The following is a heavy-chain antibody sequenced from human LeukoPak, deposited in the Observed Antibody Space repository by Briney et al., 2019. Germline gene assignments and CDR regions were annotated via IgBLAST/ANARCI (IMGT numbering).Heavy chain of an antibody. CDR3: ARGGDRPLYCSGGSCYDSGDPTAFDY. CDR1: GGSFSGYY. J-gene: IGHJ4*02. Sequence: SETLSLTCAVYGGSFSGYYWSWIRQPPGKGLGWIGEINHSGSTNYNPSRKSRVTISVDTSKNQFSLKLSSVTAADTAVYYCARGGDRPLYCSGGSCYDSGDPTAFDYWGQGTLVTVSS. V-gene: IGHV4-34*01. D-gene: IGHD2-15*01. CDR2: INHSGST.